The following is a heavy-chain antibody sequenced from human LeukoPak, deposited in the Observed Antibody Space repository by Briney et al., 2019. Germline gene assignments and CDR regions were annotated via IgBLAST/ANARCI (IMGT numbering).Heavy chain of an antibody. Sequence: ASVKVSCKASGYTFTSYGISWVRQAPGQGLEWTGWISAYNGNTNYAQKLQGRVTMTTDTSTSTAYMELGSLRSDDTAVYYCARDFLSSSSSWYHPSPFDYWGQGTLVTVSS. CDR2: ISAYNGNT. D-gene: IGHD6-13*01. J-gene: IGHJ4*02. CDR3: ARDFLSSSSSWYHPSPFDY. V-gene: IGHV1-18*01. CDR1: GYTFTSYG.